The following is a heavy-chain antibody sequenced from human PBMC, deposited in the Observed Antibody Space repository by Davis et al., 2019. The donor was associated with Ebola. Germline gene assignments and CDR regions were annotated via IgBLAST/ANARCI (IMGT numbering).Heavy chain of an antibody. D-gene: IGHD2-21*01. V-gene: IGHV3-11*04. CDR3: ARESLSCGGECLDY. CDR2: IGTRGNIF. Sequence: PGGSLRLSGEVSGFTFSDYYMSWIRQAPGKGLEWIEYIGTRGNIFYCADSVKGRFTISRENAKNSLYLQMNSLRAEDTAVYYCARESLSCGGECLDYLSQGTLVTVSS. CDR1: GFTFSDYY. J-gene: IGHJ4*02.